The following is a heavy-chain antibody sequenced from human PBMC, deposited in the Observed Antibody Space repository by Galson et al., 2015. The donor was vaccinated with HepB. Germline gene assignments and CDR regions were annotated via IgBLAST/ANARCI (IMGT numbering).Heavy chain of an antibody. J-gene: IGHJ5*02. CDR1: GGSISSYY. D-gene: IGHD3-10*01. CDR3: ARAPGLRGVFS. V-gene: IGHV4-59*01. Sequence: ETLSLTCTVSGGSISSYYWSWIRQPPGKGLEWIGYIYYSGSTNYNPSLKSRVTISVDTSKNQFSLKLSSVTAADTAVYYCARAPGLRGVFSWGQGTLVTVSS. CDR2: IYYSGST.